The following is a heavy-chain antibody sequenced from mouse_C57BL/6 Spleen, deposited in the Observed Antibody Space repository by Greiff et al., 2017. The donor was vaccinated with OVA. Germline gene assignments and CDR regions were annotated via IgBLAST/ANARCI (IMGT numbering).Heavy chain of an antibody. Sequence: QVQLQQPGAELVRPGTSVKLSCKASGYTFTSYWMHWVKQRPGQGLEWIGVIDPSDSYTNYNQKFKGKATLTVDTSSSTAYMQLSSLTSEDSAVYYCARGMGLRPFDFWGQGTTLTVSS. D-gene: IGHD2-4*01. V-gene: IGHV1-59*01. CDR3: ARGMGLRPFDF. CDR1: GYTFTSYW. CDR2: IDPSDSYT. J-gene: IGHJ2*01.